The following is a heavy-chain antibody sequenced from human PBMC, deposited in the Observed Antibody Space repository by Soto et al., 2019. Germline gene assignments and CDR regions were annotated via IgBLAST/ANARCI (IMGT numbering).Heavy chain of an antibody. CDR2: IYYSGST. V-gene: IGHV4-39*01. CDR1: GGSISSSSYY. D-gene: IGHD6-19*01. CDR3: ASHVFPGPDIAVAGSYGGGYFDY. Sequence: QLQLQESGPGLVKPSETLSLTCTVCGGSISSSSYYWGWIRQPPGKGMEWIGSIYYSGSTYSNPSLKSRVNVSVDTSNNQFALKLSSVAAADRAVYYCASHVFPGPDIAVAGSYGGGYFDYWGQGTLVAVCS. J-gene: IGHJ4*02.